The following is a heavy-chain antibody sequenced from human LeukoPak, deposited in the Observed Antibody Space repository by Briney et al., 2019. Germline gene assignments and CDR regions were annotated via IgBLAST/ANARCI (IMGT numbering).Heavy chain of an antibody. CDR3: ASSRSSGWYDY. Sequence: SETLSLTCTVSGGSISSYYWSWIRQPPGKALEWIGYIYYSGSTNYNPSLQSRVTISVDTSKNQFSLKLSSVTAADTAVYYCASSRSSGWYDYWGQGALVTVSS. V-gene: IGHV4-59*01. CDR1: GGSISSYY. J-gene: IGHJ4*02. CDR2: IYYSGST. D-gene: IGHD6-19*01.